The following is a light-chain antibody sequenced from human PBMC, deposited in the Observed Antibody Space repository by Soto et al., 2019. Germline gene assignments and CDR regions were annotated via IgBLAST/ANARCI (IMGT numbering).Light chain of an antibody. CDR3: QKYNGAPRT. Sequence: DIQMTQSPSSLSASVGDRVTITCRASQSISSYLNWYQQKPGKAPKLLIYAASSLQSGVPSRFSGSRSGPDFTLTISSLQPEDFATYYCQKYNGAPRTFGQGTKVDIK. CDR2: AAS. CDR1: QSISSY. J-gene: IGKJ1*01. V-gene: IGKV1-39*01.